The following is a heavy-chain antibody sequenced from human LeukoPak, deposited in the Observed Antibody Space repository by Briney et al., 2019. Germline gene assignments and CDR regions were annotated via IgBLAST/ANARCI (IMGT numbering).Heavy chain of an antibody. V-gene: IGHV3-48*02. CDR2: ISSSRSTI. J-gene: IGHJ4*02. Sequence: LSLTCTDSGGSISSSSYYCGWIRQPPGKGLEWVSYISSSRSTIYYADSVKGRFTISRDSAKNSLYLQMNSLRDEDTAVYYCAREIYFDYWGQGTLVTVSS. CDR1: GGSISSSS. CDR3: AREIYFDY.